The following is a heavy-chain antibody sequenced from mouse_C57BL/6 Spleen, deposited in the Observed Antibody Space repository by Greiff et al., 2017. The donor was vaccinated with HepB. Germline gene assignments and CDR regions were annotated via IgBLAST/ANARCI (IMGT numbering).Heavy chain of an antibody. CDR1: GYAFSSSW. V-gene: IGHV1-82*01. CDR2: IYPGDGDT. J-gene: IGHJ1*03. CDR3: ARRSRTGSSYWYFDV. D-gene: IGHD1-1*01. Sequence: QVQLQQSGPELVKPGASVKISCKASGYAFSSSWMNWVKQRPGKGLEWIGRIYPGDGDTNYNGKFKGKATLTADKSSSTAYMQLSSLTSEDSAVYFCARRSRTGSSYWYFDVWGTGTTVTVSS.